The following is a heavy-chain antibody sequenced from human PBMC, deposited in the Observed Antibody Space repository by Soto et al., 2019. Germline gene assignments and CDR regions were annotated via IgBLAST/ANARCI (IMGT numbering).Heavy chain of an antibody. Sequence: SGPTLVNPTQTLTLTCTFSGFSLSTSGMCVSWIRQPPGKALEWLALIDWDDDKYYSTSLKTRLTISKDTSKNQVVLTMTNMDPVDTATYYCARIAAAHYYYGMDVWGQGTTVTVSS. V-gene: IGHV2-70*01. CDR1: GFSLSTSGMC. D-gene: IGHD6-13*01. J-gene: IGHJ6*02. CDR2: IDWDDDK. CDR3: ARIAAAHYYYGMDV.